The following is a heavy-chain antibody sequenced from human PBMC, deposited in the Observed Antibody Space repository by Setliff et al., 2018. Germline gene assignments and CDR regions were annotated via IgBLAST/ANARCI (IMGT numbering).Heavy chain of an antibody. CDR3: AKSPHDFWSGRVFFDY. CDR2: IIGSGIST. Sequence: QAGGSLRLSCAASGFSFSSYAMSWVRQAPGKGLEWVSTIIGSGISTYYADSVQGRVTIPRDNHKNTLHLQMNSLRVEDTAIYYCAKSPHDFWSGRVFFDYWGQGMLVTVSS. CDR1: GFSFSSYA. V-gene: IGHV3-23*01. D-gene: IGHD3-3*01. J-gene: IGHJ4*01.